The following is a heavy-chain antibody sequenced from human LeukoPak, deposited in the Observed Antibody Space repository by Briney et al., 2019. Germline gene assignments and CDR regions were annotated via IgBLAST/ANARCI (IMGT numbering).Heavy chain of an antibody. CDR3: ARGLAAAGTYYYYYYGMDV. Sequence: SETLSLTCAVYGGSFSGYYWSWIRQPPGKGLEWIGEINHSGSTNYNPSLKSRVTISVDTSKNQFSLKLSSVTAADTAVYYCARGLAAAGTYYYYYYGMDVWGQGTLVTVSS. CDR1: GGSFSGYY. J-gene: IGHJ6*02. V-gene: IGHV4-34*01. CDR2: INHSGST. D-gene: IGHD6-13*01.